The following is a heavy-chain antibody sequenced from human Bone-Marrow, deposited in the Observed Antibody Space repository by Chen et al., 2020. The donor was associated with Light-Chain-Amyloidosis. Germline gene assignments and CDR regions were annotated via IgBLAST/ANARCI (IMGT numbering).Heavy chain of an antibody. D-gene: IGHD5-12*01. CDR1: GYTFPNYW. CDR3: ARRRDGYNFDY. CDR2: IYPDDSDA. J-gene: IGHJ4*02. Sequence: GPEVKKPGESLKISCKGSGYTFPNYWIGWVRQMPGKGLEWMWVIYPDDSDARYSPSFEGQVTISADKSITTAYLQWRSLKASDTAMYYCARRRDGYNFDYWGQGTLVTVSS. V-gene: IGHV5-51*01.